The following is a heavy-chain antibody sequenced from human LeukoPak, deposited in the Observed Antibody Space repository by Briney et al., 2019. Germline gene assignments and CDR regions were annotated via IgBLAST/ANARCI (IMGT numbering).Heavy chain of an antibody. V-gene: IGHV1-46*01. Sequence: GASVKVSCKASGYTFTSYYMHWVRQAPGQGLEWMGIINPSGGSTSYAQKFQGRVTMTRDTSTSTVYMELSSLRSEDTAVYYCASLWGGYNSDDVSGGPYGMDVWGQGTTVTVSS. CDR2: INPSGGST. CDR3: ASLWGGYNSDDVSGGPYGMDV. J-gene: IGHJ6*02. CDR1: GYTFTSYY. D-gene: IGHD5-24*01.